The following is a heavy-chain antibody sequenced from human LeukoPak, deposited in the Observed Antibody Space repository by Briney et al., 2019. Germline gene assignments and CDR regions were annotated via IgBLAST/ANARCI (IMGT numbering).Heavy chain of an antibody. D-gene: IGHD4-23*01. V-gene: IGHV4-38-2*02. J-gene: IGHJ4*02. CDR3: ARAKGTTVVTVDY. CDR1: GYSISSGYY. CDR2: IYHSGST. Sequence: SETLSLTCTVSGYSISSGYYWGWIRQPPGKGLEWIGSIYHSGSTYYNPSLKSRVTISVDTSKNQFSLKLSSVTAADTAVYYCARAKGTTVVTVDYWGQGTLVTVSS.